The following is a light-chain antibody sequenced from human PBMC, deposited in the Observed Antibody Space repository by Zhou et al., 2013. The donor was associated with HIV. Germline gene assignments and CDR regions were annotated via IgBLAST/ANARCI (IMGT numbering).Light chain of an antibody. J-gene: IGKJ2*04. V-gene: IGKV1-5*03. CDR1: QSISNW. CDR3: QQYNTYPCS. CDR2: KAS. Sequence: DIQMTQSPSSLSASVGDSVTITCRVSQSISNWLAWYQQKPGKAPNLLIYKASTLESGVPSRFSGSGSGTEFTLTISSLQPDDFATYYCQQYNTYPCSFGQGTKLEIK.